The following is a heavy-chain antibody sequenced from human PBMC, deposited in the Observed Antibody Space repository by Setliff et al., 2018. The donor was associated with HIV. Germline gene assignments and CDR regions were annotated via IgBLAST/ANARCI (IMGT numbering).Heavy chain of an antibody. CDR1: GYTFSSYG. J-gene: IGHJ3*02. Sequence: ASVKVSCKASGYTFSSYGITWVRQAPGQGLEWMGWISAYNGNTNYAQKLQGRVTMTTDTSTSTAYMELRSLRSDDTAVYYCARDRLEKLAPGDAFDIWGQGTMVTVSS. CDR3: ARDRLEKLAPGDAFDI. CDR2: ISAYNGNT. D-gene: IGHD3-3*01. V-gene: IGHV1-18*01.